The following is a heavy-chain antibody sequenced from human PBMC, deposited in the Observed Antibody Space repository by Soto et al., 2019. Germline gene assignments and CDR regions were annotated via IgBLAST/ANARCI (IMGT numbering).Heavy chain of an antibody. Sequence: GGSLRLSCAASGFTFSSYGMPWVRQAPCKGLEWVAVISYDGSNKYYADSVKGRFTISRDNSKNTLYLQMNSLRAEDTAVYYCAKDRLSGKFSGYCSGGSCRRLYNWFDPWGQGPLVTVSS. CDR2: ISYDGSNK. CDR1: GFTFSSYG. D-gene: IGHD2-15*01. CDR3: AKDRLSGKFSGYCSGGSCRRLYNWFDP. V-gene: IGHV3-30*18. J-gene: IGHJ5*02.